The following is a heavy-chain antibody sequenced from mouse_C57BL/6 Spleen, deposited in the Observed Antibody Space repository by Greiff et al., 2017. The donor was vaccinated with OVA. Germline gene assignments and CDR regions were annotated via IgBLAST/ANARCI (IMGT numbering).Heavy chain of an antibody. D-gene: IGHD5-2*01. V-gene: IGHV1-82*01. CDR3: GNDEYPYAMDY. Sequence: QVQLKQSGPELVKPGASVQISCKASGYAFSSSWMNWVKQRPGKGLEWIGRIYPGDGDTNYNGKFKGKATLTADKSSSTAYMQLSSLTSEDSAVYCYGNDEYPYAMDYRGQGTSVTVST. CDR1: GYAFSSSW. CDR2: IYPGDGDT. J-gene: IGHJ4*01.